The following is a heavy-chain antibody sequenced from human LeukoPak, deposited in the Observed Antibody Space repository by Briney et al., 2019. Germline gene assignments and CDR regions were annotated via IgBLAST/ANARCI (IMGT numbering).Heavy chain of an antibody. CDR2: IIPIFGTA. CDR1: GGTFSSYA. V-gene: IGHV1-69*13. D-gene: IGHD2-2*01. CDR3: AKCLLPAAIGYYYYYMDV. Sequence: ASVKVSCKASGGTFSSYAISWVRQAPGQGLEWMGGIIPIFGTANYAQKFQGRVTITADESTSTAYMELSSLRSEDTAVYYCAKCLLPAAIGYYYYYMDVWGKGTTVTVSS. J-gene: IGHJ6*03.